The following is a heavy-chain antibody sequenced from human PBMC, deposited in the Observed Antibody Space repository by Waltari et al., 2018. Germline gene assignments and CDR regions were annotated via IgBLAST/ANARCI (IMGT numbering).Heavy chain of an antibody. Sequence: EVQLVESGGGLVQPGGSLRLSCAASGFTFSNYWMHWVRQAPGKGLVWVSRVNTDWISTNYADSVKGRFTISRDNAKNTLYLQMNSLRAEDTAVYYCARINYDSSGYNWFDPWGQGTLVTVSS. V-gene: IGHV3-74*01. CDR3: ARINYDSSGYNWFDP. CDR1: GFTFSNYW. CDR2: VNTDWIST. D-gene: IGHD3-22*01. J-gene: IGHJ5*02.